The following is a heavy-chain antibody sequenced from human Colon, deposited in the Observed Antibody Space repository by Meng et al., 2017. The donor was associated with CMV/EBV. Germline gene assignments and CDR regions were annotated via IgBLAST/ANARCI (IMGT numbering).Heavy chain of an antibody. V-gene: IGHV3-30*02. CDR1: GFTFSKYA. D-gene: IGHD2-21*02. CDR2: IWFDGSSK. J-gene: IGHJ4*02. CDR3: VKTGTAWQFDF. Sequence: VDLVESGGSVVQLGVSVRLSCEASGFTFSKYAMHWVRQAPGKGLEWVAFIWFDGSSKDYADSVKGRFTISRDNSMNRLYLQVNSLRSEDTAVYYCVKTGTAWQFDFWGQGTLVTVSS.